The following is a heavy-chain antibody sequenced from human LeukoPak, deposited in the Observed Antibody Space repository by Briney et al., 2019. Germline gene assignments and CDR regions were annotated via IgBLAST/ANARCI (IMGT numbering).Heavy chain of an antibody. CDR3: VGVTYSAHDDFDY. D-gene: IGHD5-12*01. CDR1: GYSFAGRH. CDR2: IYPATGAT. V-gene: IGHV1-2*02. Sequence: ASVKVSCKASGYSFAGRHIQGVRQAPGKGLEWMGWIYPATGATNYAQKFQGRVTMTTDTSITSAYMELTRLTSDDTAVYYCVGVTYSAHDDFDYWGQGTLVTVSS. J-gene: IGHJ4*02.